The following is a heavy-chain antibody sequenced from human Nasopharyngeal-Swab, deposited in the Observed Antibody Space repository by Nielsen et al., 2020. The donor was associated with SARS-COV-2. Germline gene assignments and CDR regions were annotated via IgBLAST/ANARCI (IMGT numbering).Heavy chain of an antibody. CDR2: ISYDGSNK. CDR1: GFTFSSYA. CDR3: ARARFYYDSSALDF. J-gene: IGHJ4*02. V-gene: IGHV3-30-3*01. Sequence: GGSLRLSCAASGFTFSSYAMHWVRQAPGKGLEWVAVISYDGSNKYYADSVKGRFTISRDNSKNTLYLQMNSLRAEDTAVYYCARARFYYDSSALDFWGQGTLVTVSS. D-gene: IGHD3-22*01.